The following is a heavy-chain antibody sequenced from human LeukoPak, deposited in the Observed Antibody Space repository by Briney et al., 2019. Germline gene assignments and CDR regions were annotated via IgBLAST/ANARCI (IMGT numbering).Heavy chain of an antibody. CDR3: ARGPVMYSSSWYIDY. D-gene: IGHD6-13*01. Sequence: GGSLRLSCAASGFTFSSHYMTWVRQAPGKGLEWVANINQDGSEKYYVDSVKGRFTISRDNAKNSLYLQMNSLRAEDTAVYYCARGPVMYSSSWYIDYWGQGTLVTVSS. CDR1: GFTFSSHY. J-gene: IGHJ4*02. CDR2: INQDGSEK. V-gene: IGHV3-7*01.